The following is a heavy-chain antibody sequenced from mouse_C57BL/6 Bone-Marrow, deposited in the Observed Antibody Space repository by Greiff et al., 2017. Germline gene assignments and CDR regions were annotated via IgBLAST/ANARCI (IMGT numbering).Heavy chain of an antibody. CDR2: INPNNGGT. CDR1: GYTFTDYY. CDR3: AAYYEAMDY. Sequence: EVQLQQSGPELVKPGASVKISCKASGYTFTDYYMNWVKQSHGKSLEWIGDINPNNGGTSYNQKFKGKATFTVDKSSSTAYMELRSLRSEDSAVYYCAAYYEAMDYWGQGTSVTVSS. D-gene: IGHD2-10*01. J-gene: IGHJ4*01. V-gene: IGHV1-26*01.